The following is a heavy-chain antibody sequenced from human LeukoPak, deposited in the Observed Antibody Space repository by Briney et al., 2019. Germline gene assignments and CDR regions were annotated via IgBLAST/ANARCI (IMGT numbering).Heavy chain of an antibody. CDR3: ARDEVNDYGGNPDAFDI. Sequence: GGSLRLSCAASGFTVSTNYMSWVRQAPGKGLEWVSSISSSSSYIYYADSVKGRFTISRDNAKNSLYLQMNSLRAEDTAVYYCARDEVNDYGGNPDAFDIWGQGTMVTVSS. D-gene: IGHD4-23*01. J-gene: IGHJ3*02. CDR2: ISSSSSYI. CDR1: GFTVSTNY. V-gene: IGHV3-21*01.